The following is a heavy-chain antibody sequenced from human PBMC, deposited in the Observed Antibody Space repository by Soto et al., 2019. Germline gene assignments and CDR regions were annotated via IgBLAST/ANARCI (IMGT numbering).Heavy chain of an antibody. V-gene: IGHV4-59*01. CDR3: AREGNLGRWLQPLDF. Sequence: PSETLSLTCTVSGDSISAYSWSWVRQPPGKGLEWIGNIHYNGNTNYNPSLKSRVTMSVDTSKNQFSLKLISVTAADTAKYFCAREGNLGRWLQPLDFWGQGTLVTVSS. J-gene: IGHJ4*02. CDR2: IHYNGNT. CDR1: GDSISAYS. D-gene: IGHD5-12*01.